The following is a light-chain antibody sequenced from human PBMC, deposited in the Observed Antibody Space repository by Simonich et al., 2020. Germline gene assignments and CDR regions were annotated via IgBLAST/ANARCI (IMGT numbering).Light chain of an antibody. CDR3: SSYTSSSTVV. CDR2: DVS. V-gene: IGLV2-14*03. Sequence: QSALTQPASVSGSPGQSITISCTGTSSDVGGYNYVSWYQQHPAKAPKLMMYDVSNRPSGVSIRVSGSKSGNTASLTISGLQAEDEADYYCSSYTSSSTVVFGGGTKLTVL. J-gene: IGLJ2*01. CDR1: SSDVGGYNY.